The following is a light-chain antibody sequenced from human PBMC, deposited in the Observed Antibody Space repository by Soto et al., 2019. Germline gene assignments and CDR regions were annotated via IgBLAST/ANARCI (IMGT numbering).Light chain of an antibody. Sequence: EIMLTQSPGTLSLSPGERATLSCRASQSVASTSLAWYQQKPGQAPRLLIYDASSRATAIPDTFSGSGSGTDFTLTISRLEPEDFAVYYCQQHGSSPRTFGQGTKVDIK. V-gene: IGKV3-20*01. CDR3: QQHGSSPRT. J-gene: IGKJ1*01. CDR2: DAS. CDR1: QSVASTS.